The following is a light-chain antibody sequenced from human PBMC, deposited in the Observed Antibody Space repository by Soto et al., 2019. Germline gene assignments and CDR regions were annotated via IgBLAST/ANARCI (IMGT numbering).Light chain of an antibody. J-gene: IGKJ5*01. CDR1: QSVSSSY. CDR3: QQFGTSPPAIT. CDR2: SAS. Sequence: IVLTQSPGTLSLSPGERATLSCRASQSVSSSYLVWYQQKTGQAPRLLIYSASTRATGIPDRFSGSVSGTDFTLNISRLEPDDFAVYYCQQFGTSPPAITFGQGTRLELK. V-gene: IGKV3-20*01.